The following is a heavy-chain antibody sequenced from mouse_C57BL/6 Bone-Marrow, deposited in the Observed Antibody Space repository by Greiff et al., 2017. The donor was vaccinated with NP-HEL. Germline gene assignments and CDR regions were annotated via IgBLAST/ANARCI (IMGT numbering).Heavy chain of an antibody. V-gene: IGHV10-1*01. D-gene: IGHD1-3*01. CDR2: IRSKSNNYAT. Sequence: EVKLMESGGGLVQPKGSLKLSCAASGFSFNTYAMNWVRQAPGKGLEWVARIRSKSNNYATYYADSVKDRFTISRDDSESMLYLQMNNLKTEDTAMYYCVRAIRDWYFDVWGTGTTVTVSS. J-gene: IGHJ1*03. CDR3: VRAIRDWYFDV. CDR1: GFSFNTYA.